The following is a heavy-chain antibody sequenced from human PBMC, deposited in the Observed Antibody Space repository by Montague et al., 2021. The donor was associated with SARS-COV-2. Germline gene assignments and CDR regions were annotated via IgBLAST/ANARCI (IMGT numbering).Heavy chain of an antibody. J-gene: IGHJ6*03. D-gene: IGHD2-15*01. Sequence: SETLSLTCAVHGGSFSGYYWNWIRQPPGKGLEWIGEINHGGNTNYNPSLKSRLTISVDTSKNQFSLKLTSVAATDTAVYYCARLRDGVVPSPILGIGPYFTYYYMDVWGKGTTVTVSS. V-gene: IGHV4-34*01. CDR3: ARLRDGVVPSPILGIGPYFTYYYMDV. CDR1: GGSFSGYY. CDR2: INHGGNT.